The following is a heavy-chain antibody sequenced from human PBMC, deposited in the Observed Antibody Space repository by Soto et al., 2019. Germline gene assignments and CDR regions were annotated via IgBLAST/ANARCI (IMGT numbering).Heavy chain of an antibody. CDR2: IYWDDDK. CDR1: GFSLTTSGVG. Sequence: QITLNESGPTQVKPRQTLTLTCTFSGFSLTTSGVGVGWIRQSPGKAPEWLALIYWDDDKRYSPSLKSRLTITKDTANNLVVLTMADLDPEDTATYYCAHRVLRTVFGLVTTTAIYFDFWGQGTPVAVSS. D-gene: IGHD3-3*01. J-gene: IGHJ4*02. V-gene: IGHV2-5*02. CDR3: AHRVLRTVFGLVTTTAIYFDF.